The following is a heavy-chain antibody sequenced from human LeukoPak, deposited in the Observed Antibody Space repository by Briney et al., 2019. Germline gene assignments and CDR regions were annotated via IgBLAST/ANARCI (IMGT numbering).Heavy chain of an antibody. CDR1: GFTFSSYS. CDR2: ISSSSSYI. CDR3: ARDMRVSWIQLWGNDAFDI. D-gene: IGHD5-18*01. Sequence: PGGSLRLSCAASGFTFSSYSMNWVRQAPGKGLEWVSSISSSSSYIYYADSVKGRFTISRDNAKNSLYLQMNSLRAEDTAVYYCARDMRVSWIQLWGNDAFDIWGQGTMVTVSS. V-gene: IGHV3-21*01. J-gene: IGHJ3*02.